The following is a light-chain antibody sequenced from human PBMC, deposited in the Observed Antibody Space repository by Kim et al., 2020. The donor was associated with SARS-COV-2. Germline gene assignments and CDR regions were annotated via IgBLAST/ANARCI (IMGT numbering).Light chain of an antibody. CDR3: QQRSNWPRT. Sequence: EIVLTQSPATLSLSPGERATLSCRASQSVSSYLAWYQQKPGQAPRLLIYDASNRATGIPARFSGSGSGTDFTLTISSLEPEDFAFYYCQQRSNWPRTFGGGTKLEI. J-gene: IGKJ4*01. CDR1: QSVSSY. V-gene: IGKV3-11*01. CDR2: DAS.